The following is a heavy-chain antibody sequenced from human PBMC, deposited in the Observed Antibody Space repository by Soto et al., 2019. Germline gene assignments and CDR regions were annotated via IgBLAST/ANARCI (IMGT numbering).Heavy chain of an antibody. CDR1: GGSIRSGGYY. CDR3: ARGPPFH. CDR2: IYYTGST. Sequence: PSETLSLTCTVSGGSIRSGGYYWTWIRQHPGKGLEWIGYIYYTGSTYYNPSLKSRVTISVDRSKNQFSLKLSSVTAADTAVYYCARGPPFHWGQGTLVTVSS. D-gene: IGHD3-16*01. J-gene: IGHJ4*02. V-gene: IGHV4-31*03.